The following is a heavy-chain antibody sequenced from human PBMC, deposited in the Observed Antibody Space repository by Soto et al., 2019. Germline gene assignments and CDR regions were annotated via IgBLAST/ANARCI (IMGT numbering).Heavy chain of an antibody. J-gene: IGHJ4*02. Sequence: XGFLRLSFAASGFIFNSYAMHGVRQATGQGLEWVAVISFNVIDTYYADSVKGRVTISRDNSRNTVFLQMTSLRTEDTAVFYCARDIERIGGHHHNSVGPGHWGQGTRVSVSS. V-gene: IGHV3-30*04. CDR3: ARDIERIGGHHHNSVGPGH. CDR1: GFIFNSYA. D-gene: IGHD1-1*01. CDR2: ISFNVIDT.